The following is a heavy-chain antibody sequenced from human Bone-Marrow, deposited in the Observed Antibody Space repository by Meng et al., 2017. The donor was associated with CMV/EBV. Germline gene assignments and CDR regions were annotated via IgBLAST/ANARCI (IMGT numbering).Heavy chain of an antibody. J-gene: IGHJ4*02. D-gene: IGHD3-3*01. CDR2: INHSGST. Sequence: GSLRLSCAVYGGSFSGYYWSWIRQPPGKGLEWIGEINHSGSTNYNPSLKSRVTISIDTSKNQFSLKLTSVTAADTAVYYCARGYEFWSGYSATALGYWGQGALVTVSS. V-gene: IGHV4-34*01. CDR3: ARGYEFWSGYSATALGY. CDR1: GGSFSGYY.